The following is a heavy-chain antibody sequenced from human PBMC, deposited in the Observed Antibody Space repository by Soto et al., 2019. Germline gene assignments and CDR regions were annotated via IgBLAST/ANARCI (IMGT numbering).Heavy chain of an antibody. J-gene: IGHJ6*04. CDR2: IIPIFGTA. CDR3: ARDRPIGYGSGSYRMDV. D-gene: IGHD3-10*01. V-gene: IGHV1-69*13. Sequence: ASVKVSCKASGGTFSSYAISWVRQAPGQGLEWMGGIIPIFGTANYAQKFQGRVTITADESTSTAYMELSSLRSEDTAVYYCARDRPIGYGSGSYRMDVWGKGTTVTVSS. CDR1: GGTFSSYA.